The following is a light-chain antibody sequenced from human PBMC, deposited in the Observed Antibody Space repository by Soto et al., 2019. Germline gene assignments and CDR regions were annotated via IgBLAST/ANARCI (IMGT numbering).Light chain of an antibody. Sequence: SYELTQPPSVSVSPGQTASITCSGDKLEEKYVCWYQQKPGQSPVLVIYQDKKRPSGIPERFSGSNSGNTATLTISGTQAMDEADYYCQAWDNSVVFGGGTKLTVL. J-gene: IGLJ2*01. CDR1: KLEEKY. V-gene: IGLV3-1*01. CDR2: QDK. CDR3: QAWDNSVV.